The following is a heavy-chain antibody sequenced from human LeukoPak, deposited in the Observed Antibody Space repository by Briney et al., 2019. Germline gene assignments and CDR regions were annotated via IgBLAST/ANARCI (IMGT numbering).Heavy chain of an antibody. V-gene: IGHV1-2*02. Sequence: ASVKVSCKASGYTFTGYYMHWVRQAPGQGLEWMGWINPNSGGTNYAQKFQGRVTMTRDTSISTAYMELSRLRSDDTAVYYCARDRVAVTLSYFDYWGQGTLVTVSS. J-gene: IGHJ4*02. CDR1: GYTFTGYY. D-gene: IGHD4-17*01. CDR3: ARDRVAVTLSYFDY. CDR2: INPNSGGT.